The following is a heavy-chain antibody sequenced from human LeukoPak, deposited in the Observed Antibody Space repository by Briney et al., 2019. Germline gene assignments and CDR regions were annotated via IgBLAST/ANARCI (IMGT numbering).Heavy chain of an antibody. J-gene: IGHJ4*02. Sequence: SETLSLTCAVSGGSISSITWWSWVRQPPGKRLEWIGEIYHTGSTNYNPSLKSRVTMSVDKSKNQFSLKLSSVTAADTAVYYCARRLLPQQGSSYFDSWGQGTLVTVSS. V-gene: IGHV4-4*02. D-gene: IGHD1-1*01. CDR2: IYHTGST. CDR3: ARRLLPQQGSSYFDS. CDR1: GGSISSITW.